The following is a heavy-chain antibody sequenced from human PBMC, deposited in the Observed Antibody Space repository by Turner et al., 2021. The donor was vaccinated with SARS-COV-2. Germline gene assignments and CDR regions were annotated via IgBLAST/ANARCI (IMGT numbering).Heavy chain of an antibody. V-gene: IGHV3-21*01. Sequence: EVQLVESGGGVVKPGGSLRLPCSDSGFPFSSYSMNWVRQAPGKGLEWVSSISSRSAYIYYADSVKGRFTISRDNAKNSLYLQMNSLRAEDTAVYYCAREYASSSSTNWFDPWGQGTLVTVSS. J-gene: IGHJ5*02. CDR3: AREYASSSSTNWFDP. CDR2: ISSRSAYI. CDR1: GFPFSSYS. D-gene: IGHD6-6*01.